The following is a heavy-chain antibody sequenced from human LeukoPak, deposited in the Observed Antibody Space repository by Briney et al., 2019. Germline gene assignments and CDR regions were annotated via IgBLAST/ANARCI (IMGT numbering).Heavy chain of an antibody. CDR1: GYTVTSYA. D-gene: IGHD3-10*01. V-gene: IGHV7-4-1*02. Sequence: ASVKVSCKASGYTVTSYAMNWVRQAPGQGLEWMGWINTNTGNPTYAQGFTGRFVFSLDTSVSTAYLQISSLKAEDTAVYYCARDDYGSGTHLRWFDPWGQGTLVTVSS. J-gene: IGHJ5*02. CDR3: ARDDYGSGTHLRWFDP. CDR2: INTNTGNP.